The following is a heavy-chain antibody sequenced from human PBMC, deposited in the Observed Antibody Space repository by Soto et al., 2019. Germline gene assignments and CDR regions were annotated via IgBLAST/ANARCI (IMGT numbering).Heavy chain of an antibody. CDR2: ISPGGDII. V-gene: IGHV3-11*01. CDR1: GFTFSSYA. CDR3: TRDPRMTDF. J-gene: IGHJ4*02. Sequence: GGSLRLSCAASGFTFSSYAMTWIRQAPGKGLELLSYISPGGDIIKYADPVKGRFIISRDNAKNSLYLHMNSLRAEDTAVYYCTRDPRMTDFWGQGTLVTVSS.